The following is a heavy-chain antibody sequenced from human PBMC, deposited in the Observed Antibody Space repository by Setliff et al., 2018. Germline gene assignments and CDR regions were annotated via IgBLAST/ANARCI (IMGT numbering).Heavy chain of an antibody. CDR3: AGEDFDY. V-gene: IGHV4-4*02. J-gene: IGHJ4*02. Sequence: PSETRSLTCAVSGGSISSSNWWNWVRQPPGKGLGWIGEIYHSGSTNYNPSRKSRVTISVDKSKNQFSLKLSSVTAADTAAYYCAGEDFDYWGQGTLVNVSS. CDR2: IYHSGST. CDR1: GGSISSSNW.